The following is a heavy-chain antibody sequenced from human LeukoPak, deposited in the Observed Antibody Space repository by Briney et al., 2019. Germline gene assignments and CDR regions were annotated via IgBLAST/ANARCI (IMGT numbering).Heavy chain of an antibody. CDR3: ARVELRFGEPNWFDP. D-gene: IGHD3-10*01. CDR2: IYYSGST. CDR1: GASTSTYY. J-gene: IGHJ5*02. V-gene: IGHV4-59*01. Sequence: QTLSLTCTVSGASTSTYYWSWIRQPPGKGLEWIGYIYYSGSTNYNPSLKSRVTISVDTSKNQFSLELSSVTAADTAVYYCARVELRFGEPNWFDPWGQGTLVTVSS.